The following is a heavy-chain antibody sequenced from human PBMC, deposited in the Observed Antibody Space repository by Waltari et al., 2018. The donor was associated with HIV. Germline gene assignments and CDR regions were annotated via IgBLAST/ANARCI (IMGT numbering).Heavy chain of an antibody. CDR1: GCSISSSSYY. Sequence: QLQLQESGPGLVKPSETLSLTCTVSGCSISSSSYYWGWLSQPPGKGLEWIGSIYYSGSTYYNPSLKSRVTISVDTSKNQFSLKLSSVTAADTAVYYCARVQTGVDTAMVNRYFDLWGRGTLVTVSS. D-gene: IGHD5-18*01. CDR3: ARVQTGVDTAMVNRYFDL. J-gene: IGHJ2*01. CDR2: IYYSGST. V-gene: IGHV4-39*01.